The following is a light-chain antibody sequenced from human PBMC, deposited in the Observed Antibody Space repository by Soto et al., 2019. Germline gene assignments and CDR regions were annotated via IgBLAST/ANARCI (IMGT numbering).Light chain of an antibody. V-gene: IGKV1-16*02. J-gene: IGKJ4*01. Sequence: DIQMTQSPSSLSASVGDRVTITCRASQGIGKYLAWFQKKPGKAPKSLIYGASTLHSGVPSKFSGSGSGTDFTLTISSLQPEDFATYYCPQYNNYPPTFGGGTKVEIK. CDR3: PQYNNYPPT. CDR2: GAS. CDR1: QGIGKY.